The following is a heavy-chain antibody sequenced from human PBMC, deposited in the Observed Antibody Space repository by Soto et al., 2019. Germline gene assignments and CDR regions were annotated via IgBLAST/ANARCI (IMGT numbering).Heavy chain of an antibody. CDR2: INHSGST. J-gene: IGHJ5*02. CDR3: ARLNTYYDFWSGYPRPNWFDP. D-gene: IGHD3-3*01. Sequence: PSETLSLTCAVYGGSFSGYYWSWIRQPPGKGLEWIGEINHSGSTNYNPSLKSRVTISVDTSKNQFSLKLSSVTAADTAVYYCARLNTYYDFWSGYPRPNWFDPWGQGTLVTVSS. CDR1: GGSFSGYY. V-gene: IGHV4-34*01.